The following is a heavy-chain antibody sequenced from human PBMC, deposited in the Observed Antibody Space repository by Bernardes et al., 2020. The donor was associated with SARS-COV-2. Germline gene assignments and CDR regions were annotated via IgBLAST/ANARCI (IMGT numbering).Heavy chain of an antibody. J-gene: IGHJ6*02. CDR2: MYSGGNT. CDR3: ARQDIGAIFGVVITPAGMDV. D-gene: IGHD3-3*01. V-gene: IGHV4-39*01. Sequence: SETLSLTCTVSGGSISSSGYYWGWIRQSPGKGLEWIGSMYSGGNTYYNPSLQSRVTQSVDTSKNQFSLRLSSVTAADTAVYYCARQDIGAIFGVVITPAGMDVWGQGTTVTVSS. CDR1: GGSISSSGYY.